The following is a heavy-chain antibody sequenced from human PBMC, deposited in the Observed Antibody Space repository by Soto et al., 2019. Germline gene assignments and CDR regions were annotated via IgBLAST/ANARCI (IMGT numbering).Heavy chain of an antibody. V-gene: IGHV3-74*01. J-gene: IGHJ4*02. Sequence: EVQLVESGGGLVQPGGSLRLSCAVSGFTLSSYWMHWVRQAPGKGLVWVSRINYDGSSTTYADSVKGRFTISRDTSENTLYLQLNTLRADDTAVYYCARGATWAFDSWGQGTLVTVSS. CDR2: INYDGSST. CDR1: GFTLSSYW. D-gene: IGHD1-26*01. CDR3: ARGATWAFDS.